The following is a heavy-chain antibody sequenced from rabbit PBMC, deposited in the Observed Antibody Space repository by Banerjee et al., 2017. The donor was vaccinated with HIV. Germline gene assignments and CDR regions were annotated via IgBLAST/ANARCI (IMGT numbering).Heavy chain of an antibody. V-gene: IGHV1S40*01. D-gene: IGHD4-2*01. CDR1: GIDFSSSYY. J-gene: IGHJ4*01. CDR3: ARREVGWDGYFKL. CDR2: IYTSGGNT. Sequence: QSLEESGGDLVKPGASLTLTCTASGIDFSSSYYMSWVRQAPGKGLQWIGCIYTSGGNTYYASWAKGRFTISKTSSTTVTLQMTSLTAADTATYFCARREVGWDGYFKLWGPGTLVTVS.